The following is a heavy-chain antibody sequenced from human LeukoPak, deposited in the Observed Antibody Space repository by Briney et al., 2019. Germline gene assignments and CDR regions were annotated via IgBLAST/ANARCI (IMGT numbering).Heavy chain of an antibody. V-gene: IGHV6-1*01. Sequence: SQTLSLTCAISGDSVSSNSAAWNWIRQSPSRGLEWLGRTYYRSKWYNDYAVSVKSRITINPDTSKNQFSLQLNSVTPEDTAVYYCARDRARGYSGYDEGDYYYYYGMDVWGQGTTVTVSS. CDR3: ARDRARGYSGYDEGDYYYYYGMDV. CDR2: TYYRSKWYN. D-gene: IGHD5-12*01. CDR1: GDSVSSNSAA. J-gene: IGHJ6*02.